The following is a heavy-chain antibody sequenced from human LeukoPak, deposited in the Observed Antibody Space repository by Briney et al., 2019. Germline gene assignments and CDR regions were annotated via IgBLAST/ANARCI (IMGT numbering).Heavy chain of an antibody. V-gene: IGHV1-2*02. D-gene: IGHD5-18*01. J-gene: IGHJ4*02. CDR3: ARDRCGYALGCRGRDY. Sequence: ASVKVCCKASEYTFTAYHIHRVRQAPGQGLDWIRWIDPNNGRTNYAQKFQGRVTMTRDTSISTAYMDLSGLTSDDTAVYYCARDRCGYALGCRGRDYWGQGTQVTVSS. CDR2: IDPNNGRT. CDR1: EYTFTAYH.